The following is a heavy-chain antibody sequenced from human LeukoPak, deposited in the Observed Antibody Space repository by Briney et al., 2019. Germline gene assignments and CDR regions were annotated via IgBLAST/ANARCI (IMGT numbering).Heavy chain of an antibody. J-gene: IGHJ4*02. CDR2: ISSSGSTI. CDR3: ARLQYPPRYFDY. Sequence: PGGSLRLSCAASGFTFSDYYMSWIRQAPGKGLEWVSYISSSGSTIYYSDSVKGRFTISRDNAKNSLYLQMNSLRAEDTAVYYCARLQYPPRYFDYWGQGTLVTVSS. D-gene: IGHD4-11*01. CDR1: GFTFSDYY. V-gene: IGHV3-11*01.